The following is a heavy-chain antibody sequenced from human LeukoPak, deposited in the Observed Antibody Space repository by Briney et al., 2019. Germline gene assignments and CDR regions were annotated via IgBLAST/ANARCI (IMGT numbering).Heavy chain of an antibody. CDR1: GFTFSSFA. CDR2: FSGSGGST. V-gene: IGHV3-23*01. CDR3: ARSGLNRFDY. Sequence: QPGGTLRLSCAASGFTFSSFAMSWVRQAPGKGLGWVSTFSGSGGSTYYADSVKGRFSISRDNSKNTLYLQMNSLRAEDTAAYYCARSGLNRFDYWGQGTLVTVSS. J-gene: IGHJ4*02. D-gene: IGHD2-15*01.